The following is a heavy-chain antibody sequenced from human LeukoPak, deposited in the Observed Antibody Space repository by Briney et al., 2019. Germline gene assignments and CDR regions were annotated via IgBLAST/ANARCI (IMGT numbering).Heavy chain of an antibody. CDR2: IWYDGSNK. D-gene: IGHD1-26*01. CDR1: GFTFSSYG. J-gene: IGHJ4*02. V-gene: IGHV3-33*01. Sequence: GGPLRLSCAASGFTFSSYGMHWVRQAPGKGLEWVAVIWYDGSNKYYADSVKGRFTISRDNSKNTLYLQMNSLRAEDTAVYYCASGELLYEALDYWGQGTLVTVSS. CDR3: ASGELLYEALDY.